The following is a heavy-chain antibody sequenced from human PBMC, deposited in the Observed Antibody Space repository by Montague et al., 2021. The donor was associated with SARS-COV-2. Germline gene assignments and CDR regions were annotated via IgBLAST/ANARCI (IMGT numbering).Heavy chain of an antibody. CDR1: GDSVSSNNAA. D-gene: IGHD1-26*01. J-gene: IGHJ3*02. V-gene: IGHV6-1*01. CDR3: ARYSYSGTYFGLNDAFDI. Sequence: CAISGDSVSSNNAACYWIRQSPSRGLEWLGFTCYRSEWYFDYAISLSVRITINPDTSKNQFSLQLDSVTLDDTAVYYCARYSYSGTYFGLNDAFDIWGQGTLVTVSS. CDR2: TCYRSEWYF.